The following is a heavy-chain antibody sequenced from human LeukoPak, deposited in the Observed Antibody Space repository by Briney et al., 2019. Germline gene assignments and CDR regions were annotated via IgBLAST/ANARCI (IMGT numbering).Heavy chain of an antibody. Sequence: PSETLSLTCTVSGGSISSYYWSWIRQSLGKGLEWIGYIYSSRNTIYNPSLRGRVTMSLDTSKNQFSLKLNSVTAADTAGYYCERSDCSSATCYTWWFDSWGRGTLVTVSS. CDR2: IYSSRNT. J-gene: IGHJ5*01. CDR1: GGSISSYY. CDR3: ERSDCSSATCYTWWFDS. V-gene: IGHV4-59*01. D-gene: IGHD2-2*02.